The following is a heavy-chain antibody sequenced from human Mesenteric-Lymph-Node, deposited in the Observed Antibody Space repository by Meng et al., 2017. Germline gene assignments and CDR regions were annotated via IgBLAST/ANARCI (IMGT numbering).Heavy chain of an antibody. V-gene: IGHV3-74*01. CDR2: INSDGSGT. J-gene: IGHJ4*02. CDR3: ARGIAATEY. CDR1: GFTFSSYW. Sequence: GESLKISCAASGFTFSSYWMHWVRQAPGKGLVWVSRINSDGSGTSYADSVKGRFTISRDNAKNTLYLQMNSLRAEDTAVYYCARGIAATEYWGQGTLVTVSS. D-gene: IGHD6-13*01.